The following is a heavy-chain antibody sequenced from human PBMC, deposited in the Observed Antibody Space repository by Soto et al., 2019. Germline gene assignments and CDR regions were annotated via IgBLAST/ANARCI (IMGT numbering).Heavy chain of an antibody. V-gene: IGHV4-34*01. D-gene: IGHD3-22*01. CDR3: STRAYDTNGYYRFDP. Sequence: QVQLQQWGAGLLKPSETLSLTCAVYGGSFCGHSWTWIRQSPGKGLEWIGDINHSGRVNYSPSLKSRVTISLDTSKNQFSLTLSAVTAADTAMYYCSTRAYDTNGYYRFDPWGQGTLVTVSS. J-gene: IGHJ5*01. CDR2: INHSGRV. CDR1: GGSFCGHS.